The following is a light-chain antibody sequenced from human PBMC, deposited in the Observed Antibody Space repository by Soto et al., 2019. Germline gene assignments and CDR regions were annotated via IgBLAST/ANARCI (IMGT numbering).Light chain of an antibody. J-gene: IGKJ4*01. Sequence: EIVLTQSPATLSLSPGERATLSCGASQSVSSNYLGWYQKKPGLAPRLLIYDASNRATGIPDRFSGSGSGTDFTLTISRLEPEDFAVYYCQQYATTPQTFGGGTKVEIK. CDR1: QSVSSNY. V-gene: IGKV3D-20*01. CDR2: DAS. CDR3: QQYATTPQT.